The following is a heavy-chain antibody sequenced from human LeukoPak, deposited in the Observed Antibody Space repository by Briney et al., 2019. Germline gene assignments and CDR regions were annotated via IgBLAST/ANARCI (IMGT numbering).Heavy chain of an antibody. Sequence: SETLSLTCNVSGASVSSGSYYWSWIRQPPGKGLEWIGYIYYSGSTNYNPSLKSRVTISVDTSKNQFSLKLSSVTAADTAVYYCARGAGYSSSNDYWGQGTLVTVSS. J-gene: IGHJ4*02. CDR2: IYYSGST. CDR3: ARGAGYSSSNDY. D-gene: IGHD6-13*01. CDR1: GASVSSGSYY. V-gene: IGHV4-61*01.